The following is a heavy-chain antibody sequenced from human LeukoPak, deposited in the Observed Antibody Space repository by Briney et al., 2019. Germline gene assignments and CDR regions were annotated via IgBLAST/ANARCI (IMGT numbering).Heavy chain of an antibody. V-gene: IGHV4-39*01. D-gene: IGHD2-2*01. CDR2: IFYRGTT. Sequence: PSETLSLTYTVSSGSISTPNYYWGWIRQSPGKGLEWIGTIFYRGTTYYNPSLKSRVTLSVDTSKDQFSLKLTSVTAADTAVYYCARLVVPAVVGHGFDFWGQGILVPVSS. CDR1: SGSISTPNYY. CDR3: ARLVVPAVVGHGFDF. J-gene: IGHJ4*02.